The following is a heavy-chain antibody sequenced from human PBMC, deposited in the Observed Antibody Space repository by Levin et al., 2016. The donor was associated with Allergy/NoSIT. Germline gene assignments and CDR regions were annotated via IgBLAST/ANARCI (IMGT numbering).Heavy chain of an antibody. V-gene: IGHV3-21*01. Sequence: GGSLRLSCVVSGFTFSNFGMNWVRQAPGKGLEWVSYISSSGDSIFFADSVKGRFTVARDNAKKSLYLSLDSLRAEDTAVYYCAREAVSRNGYYLDQWGQGTLVTVSS. J-gene: IGHJ4*02. CDR3: AREAVSRNGYYLDQ. D-gene: IGHD5-24*01. CDR2: ISSSGDSI. CDR1: GFTFSNFG.